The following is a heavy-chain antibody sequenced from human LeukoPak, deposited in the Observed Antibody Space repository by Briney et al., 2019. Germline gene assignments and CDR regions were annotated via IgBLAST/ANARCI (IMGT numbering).Heavy chain of an antibody. CDR1: GFTFSSYA. D-gene: IGHD2-15*01. J-gene: IGHJ4*02. Sequence: GGSLRLSCAASGFTFSSYAMHWVRQAPGKGLEWVAVISYDGSNKYYADSVKGRFTISRDNSKNTLYLQMNSLGGVDTAVFYCARQGSVVAADFDYWGQGTLVTVSS. CDR3: ARQGSVVAADFDY. V-gene: IGHV3-30-3*01. CDR2: ISYDGSNK.